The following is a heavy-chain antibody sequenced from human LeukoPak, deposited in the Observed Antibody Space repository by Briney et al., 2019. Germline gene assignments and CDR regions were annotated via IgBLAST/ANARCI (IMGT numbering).Heavy chain of an antibody. V-gene: IGHV4-34*01. J-gene: IGHJ3*02. CDR3: ARGVTPDGDAFDI. Sequence: SETLSLTCAVYGGSFSGYYWNWIRQSPGKGLEWFGEINHSGSNNYNPSLKSRVTMSVDTSKNQFSLKLSSVTAADTAVYYCARGVTPDGDAFDIWGQGTMVTVSS. CDR1: GGSFSGYY. CDR2: INHSGSN. D-gene: IGHD5-18*01.